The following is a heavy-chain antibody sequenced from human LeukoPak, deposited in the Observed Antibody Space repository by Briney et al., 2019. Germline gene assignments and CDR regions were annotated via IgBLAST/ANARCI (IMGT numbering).Heavy chain of an antibody. J-gene: IGHJ4*02. CDR1: GGSISSSNW. V-gene: IGHV4-4*02. CDR3: ARNPIAAAGPPLY. Sequence: ETLSLTCAVSGGSISSSNWWSWVRQPPGKGLEWIGEIYHSGSTNYNPSLKSRVTISVDKSKNQFSLKLSSVTAADTAVYYCARNPIAAAGPPLYWGQGTLVTVSS. CDR2: IYHSGST. D-gene: IGHD6-13*01.